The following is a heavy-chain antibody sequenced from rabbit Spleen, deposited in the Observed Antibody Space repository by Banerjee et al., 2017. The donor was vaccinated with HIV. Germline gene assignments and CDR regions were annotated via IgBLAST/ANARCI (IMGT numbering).Heavy chain of an antibody. CDR1: GVSLNDKDV. Sequence: EQLEESGGGLVKPEGSLTLTCKASGVSLNDKDVMCWVRQAPGKGLEWIACINIVTGKSVYESWAKGRFFMSLTSSTTVTLQMTSLTAADTATYFCSRDLVAVIGPKFNLWAPAPLLTVS. D-gene: IGHD1-1*01. V-gene: IGHV1S45*01. CDR2: INIVTGKS. J-gene: IGHJ4*01. CDR3: SRDLVAVIGPKFNL.